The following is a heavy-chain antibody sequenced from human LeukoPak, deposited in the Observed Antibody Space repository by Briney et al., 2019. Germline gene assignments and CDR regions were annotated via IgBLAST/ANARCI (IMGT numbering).Heavy chain of an antibody. V-gene: IGHV3-30*02. Sequence: SGGSLRLSCAASGFTFSSYGMHWVRQAPGKGLEWVAFIRYDGNNKYYADSVKGRFTISRDNSKNTLYLQMNSLRAEDTAVYYCAKGPITIFGVVHFDYWGQGILVTVSS. CDR3: AKGPITIFGVVHFDY. CDR1: GFTFSSYG. CDR2: IRYDGNNK. D-gene: IGHD3-3*01. J-gene: IGHJ4*02.